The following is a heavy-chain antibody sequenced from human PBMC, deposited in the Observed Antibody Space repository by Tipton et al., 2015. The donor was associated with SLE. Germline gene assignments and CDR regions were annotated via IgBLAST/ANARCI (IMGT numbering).Heavy chain of an antibody. CDR3: ARHDTNYGRNWFDP. V-gene: IGHV4-39*01. CDR1: GGSISGSNYY. Sequence: TLSLTCTVSGGSISGSNYYWDWIRQPPEKGPEWIGRITNNGNTYYIPSLQSRVTMSVDTSKNHFSLKLSSVTAADTAVYYCARHDTNYGRNWFDPWGQGTLVSVSS. J-gene: IGHJ5*02. CDR2: ITNNGNT. D-gene: IGHD2-8*01.